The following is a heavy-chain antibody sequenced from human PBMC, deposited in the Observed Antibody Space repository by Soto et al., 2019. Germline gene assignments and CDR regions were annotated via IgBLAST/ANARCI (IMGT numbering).Heavy chain of an antibody. J-gene: IGHJ4*02. Sequence: GGSLRLSCAASGFTFSSYAMRWVRQAPGKGLEWVSTIIDNGGSTYYADSVKGRFTVSRDNSKNTLHLQMNSLRADDTAVYYCAKVDYITSQSCWGQGTLVTVSS. D-gene: IGHD2-2*01. CDR3: AKVDYITSQSC. V-gene: IGHV3-23*01. CDR2: IIDNGGST. CDR1: GFTFSSYA.